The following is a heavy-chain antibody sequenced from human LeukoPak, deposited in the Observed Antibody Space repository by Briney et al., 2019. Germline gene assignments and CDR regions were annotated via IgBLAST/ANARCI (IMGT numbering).Heavy chain of an antibody. Sequence: GSLRLSCAASGFTFSSYWMHWVRQAPGKGLVWVSRINSDGSSTSYADSVKGRFTISRDNAKNTLYLQMNSLRAEDTPVYYCARVGYYDSSGPPGYWGQGTLVTVSS. CDR2: INSDGSST. J-gene: IGHJ4*02. CDR1: GFTFSSYW. V-gene: IGHV3-74*01. CDR3: ARVGYYDSSGPPGY. D-gene: IGHD3-22*01.